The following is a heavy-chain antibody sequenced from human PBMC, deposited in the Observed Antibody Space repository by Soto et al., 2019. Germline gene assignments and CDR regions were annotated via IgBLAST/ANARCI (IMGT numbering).Heavy chain of an antibody. D-gene: IGHD3-10*01. V-gene: IGHV3-9*01. Sequence: EVQLVESGGGLVQPGRSLRLSCAASGFTFDDYAMHWVRQAPGKGLEWVSGISWNSGSIGYADSVKGRFTISRDNAKNSLYLQMHSLRAEATALYYCAKDPGAEGYWGQGTLVTVSS. J-gene: IGHJ4*02. CDR3: AKDPGAEGY. CDR2: ISWNSGSI. CDR1: GFTFDDYA.